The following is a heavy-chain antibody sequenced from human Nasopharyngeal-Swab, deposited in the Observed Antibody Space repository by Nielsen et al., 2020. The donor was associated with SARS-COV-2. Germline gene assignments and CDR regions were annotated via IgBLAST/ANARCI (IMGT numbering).Heavy chain of an antibody. V-gene: IGHV3-48*02. J-gene: IGHJ5*02. D-gene: IGHD6-6*01. CDR2: ISSSSSTL. CDR3: ARAGIAARPGIDP. CDR1: GFTFSSYS. Sequence: GESLKISCAASGFTFSSYSMNWVRQAPGKGLEWVSYISSSSSTLYYADSVKGRFTISRDNAKNSLYLQMNSLRDEDTAVYYCARAGIAARPGIDPWGQGTLVTVSS.